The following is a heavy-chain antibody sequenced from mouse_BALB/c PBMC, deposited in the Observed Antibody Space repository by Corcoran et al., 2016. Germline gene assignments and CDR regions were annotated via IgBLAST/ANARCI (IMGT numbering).Heavy chain of an antibody. CDR1: GFNINDTY. CDR2: IDPANGNT. J-gene: IGHJ1*01. V-gene: IGHV14-3*02. CDR3: ANWDWYFDV. Sequence: EVQLQQSGAELVKPGASVKVYCTAYGFNINDTYMHWVKQRPEQGLEWIGRIDPANGNTKYDPKFQGKATITADTSSNTAYLQLSSLTSEDTAVYYCANWDWYFDVWGAGTTVTVSS. D-gene: IGHD4-1*01.